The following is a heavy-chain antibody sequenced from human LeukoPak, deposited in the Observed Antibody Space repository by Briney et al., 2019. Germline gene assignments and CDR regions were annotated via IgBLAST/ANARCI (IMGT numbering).Heavy chain of an antibody. CDR1: GFTFSDAW. J-gene: IGHJ4*02. D-gene: IGHD7-27*01. CDR3: TTEYWGSFNY. CDR2: IKSKTDGGTT. Sequence: GGSLRLSCAASGFTFSDAWMSWVRQAPGKGLEWVGRIKSKTDGGTTDYAAPVKGRFSISRDDSRNTLYLQMNSLKTEDTAVYYCTTEYWGSFNYWGQGTLVPVSS. V-gene: IGHV3-15*01.